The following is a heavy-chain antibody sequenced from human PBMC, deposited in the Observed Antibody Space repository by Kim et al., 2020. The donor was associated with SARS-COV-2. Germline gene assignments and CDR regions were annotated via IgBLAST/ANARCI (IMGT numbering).Heavy chain of an antibody. CDR3: ASDALTVTNYTFDY. CDR2: INGGNGNT. CDR1: GYTFSSYA. J-gene: IGHJ4*02. V-gene: IGHV1-3*01. Sequence: ASVKVSCKSSGYTFSSYAMHWVRQAPGQRLEWMGWINGGNGNTKYSQKFLGRVTITRDTSATTAYMELTSLRSEDTAVYYCASDALTVTNYTFDYWGQGTLVTVSS. D-gene: IGHD4-4*01.